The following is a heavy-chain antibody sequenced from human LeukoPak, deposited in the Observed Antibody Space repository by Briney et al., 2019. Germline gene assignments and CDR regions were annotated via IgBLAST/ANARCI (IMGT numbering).Heavy chain of an antibody. V-gene: IGHV4-59*01. CDR3: ARATPGGLDFDY. CDR2: IYYSGST. D-gene: IGHD3/OR15-3a*01. CDR1: GGSISSYY. J-gene: IGHJ4*02. Sequence: SETLSLTCTVSGGSISSYYWSWIRQPPGKGLEWIGYIYYSGSTNYNPSLKSRVTISVDTSKNQFSLKLSSVTAADTAVYYCARATPGGLDFDYWGQGTLVTVSS.